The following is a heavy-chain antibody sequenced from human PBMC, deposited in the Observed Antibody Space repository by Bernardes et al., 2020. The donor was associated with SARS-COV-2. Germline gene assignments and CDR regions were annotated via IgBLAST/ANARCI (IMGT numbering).Heavy chain of an antibody. Sequence: ASVKVSCKASGYTFTDHYIHWVRQCPGQGLEWMEWIYPANCDRNYAQKFQGRVTMTRDTSISTAYMELSSLTSDDTDVYYCASVTYSSGSDFDYWGQGTLVTVSS. CDR2: IYPANCDR. CDR1: GYTFTDHY. J-gene: IGHJ4*02. CDR3: ASVTYSSGSDFDY. D-gene: IGHD6-19*01. V-gene: IGHV1-2*02.